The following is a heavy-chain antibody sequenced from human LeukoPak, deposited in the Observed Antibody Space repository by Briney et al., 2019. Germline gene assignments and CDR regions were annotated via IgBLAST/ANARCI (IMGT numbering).Heavy chain of an antibody. V-gene: IGHV1-69*13. D-gene: IGHD3-22*01. CDR1: GYSFTTYH. J-gene: IGHJ4*02. CDR2: IIPIFGTA. CDR3: ARDPSSGYYYDSSGYYYAY. Sequence: ASVKVSCKASGYSFTTYHLTWVRQAPGQGLEWMGGIIPIFGTANYAQKFQGRVTITADESTSTAYMELSSLRSEDTAVYYCARDPSSGYYYDSSGYYYAYWGQGTLVTVSS.